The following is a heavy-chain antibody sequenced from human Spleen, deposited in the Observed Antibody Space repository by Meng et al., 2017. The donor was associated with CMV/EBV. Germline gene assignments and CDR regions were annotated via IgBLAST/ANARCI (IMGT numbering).Heavy chain of an antibody. CDR1: GFTFSSYA. CDR2: ISYDGSNK. Sequence: GGSLRLSCAASGFTFSSYAMHWVRQAPGKGLEWVAVISYDGSNKYYADSVKGRFTISRDNAKNSLYLQMNSLRAEDTAVYYCARARIHYDSSGLDYWGQGTLVTVSS. D-gene: IGHD3-22*01. CDR3: ARARIHYDSSGLDY. J-gene: IGHJ4*02. V-gene: IGHV3-30-3*01.